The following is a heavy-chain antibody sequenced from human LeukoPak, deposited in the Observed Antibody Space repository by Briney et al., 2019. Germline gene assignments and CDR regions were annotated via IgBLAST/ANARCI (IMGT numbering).Heavy chain of an antibody. CDR2: ISVGGTTT. CDR1: GFTFSNYA. J-gene: IGHJ4*02. D-gene: IGHD6-13*01. CDR3: AKSFTSSSSDY. Sequence: GGSLRLSCVASGFTFSNYAMSWIRQAPGKGLEWVSSISVGGTTTYYADSVKGRFSISRDNSENTLYLQMNGLRADDTAVYSCAKSFTSSSSDYWGQGTLVTVSS. V-gene: IGHV3-23*01.